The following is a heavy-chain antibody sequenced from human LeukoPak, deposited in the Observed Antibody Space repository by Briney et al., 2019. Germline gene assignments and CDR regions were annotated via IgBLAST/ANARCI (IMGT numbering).Heavy chain of an antibody. J-gene: IGHJ4*02. CDR1: GYTFTGYY. CDR3: ARAYDFWSGYCPFDY. V-gene: IGHV1-8*02. CDR2: MNPNSGNT. D-gene: IGHD3-3*01. Sequence: ASVKVSCKASGYTFTGYYMHWVRQAPGQGLEWMGWMNPNSGNTGYAQKFQGRVTMTRNTSISTAYMELSRLRSDDTAVYYCARAYDFWSGYCPFDYWGQGTLVTVSS.